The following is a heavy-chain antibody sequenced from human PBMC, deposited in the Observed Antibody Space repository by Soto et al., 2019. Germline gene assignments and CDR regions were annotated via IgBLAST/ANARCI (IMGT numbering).Heavy chain of an antibody. V-gene: IGHV4-31*03. D-gene: IGHD3-16*01. CDR3: AGRGAKRNWYFDL. Sequence: QVQLQESGPGLVKPSQTLSLTCTVSGGSISSGGYYWSWIRQHPGKGLEWIGYIYYSGSTYYNPSLKSRVTISVDTSKNQFSLKLSSATAADKAVYYCAGRGAKRNWYFDLWGRGTLVTVSS. J-gene: IGHJ2*01. CDR1: GGSISSGGYY. CDR2: IYYSGST.